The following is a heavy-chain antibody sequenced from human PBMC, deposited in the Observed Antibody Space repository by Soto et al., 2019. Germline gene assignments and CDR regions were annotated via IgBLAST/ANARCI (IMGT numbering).Heavy chain of an antibody. Sequence: EVQLVESGGGLVKPGGSLRLSCAASGFTFSNAWMNWVRQAPGKGLEWVGRIKSKTDGGTTDYAAPVKGRFTISRDDSKNKLYLQMNSLKTEDTAVYYCTTDIPPGGRGWGDTYYYGMDVWGQGTTVTVSS. D-gene: IGHD6-19*01. CDR2: IKSKTDGGTT. CDR3: TTDIPPGGRGWGDTYYYGMDV. J-gene: IGHJ6*02. V-gene: IGHV3-15*07. CDR1: GFTFSNAW.